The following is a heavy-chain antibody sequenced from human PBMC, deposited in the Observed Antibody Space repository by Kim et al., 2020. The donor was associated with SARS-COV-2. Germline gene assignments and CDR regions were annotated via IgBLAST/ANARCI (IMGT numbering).Heavy chain of an antibody. CDR3: ARDKWDAYCGNDCSYDY. D-gene: IGHD2-21*02. Sequence: VKGRFTISRDNTESSLYLQMNSLRAEDTAVYYCARDKWDAYCGNDCSYDYWGQGTLVTVSS. V-gene: IGHV3-21*06. J-gene: IGHJ4*02.